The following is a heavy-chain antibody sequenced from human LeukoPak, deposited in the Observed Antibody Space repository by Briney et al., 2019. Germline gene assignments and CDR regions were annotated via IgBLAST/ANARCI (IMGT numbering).Heavy chain of an antibody. CDR1: GFTFSSYS. V-gene: IGHV3-21*06. CDR3: ARGRSITLLRGVAMSDGFDI. D-gene: IGHD3-10*01. Sequence: GGSLRLSCAASGFTFSSYSMNWVRQAPGKGLEWVSCISSRSSHIYYADSVKGRFTISRDNAKNLLFLQMNGLRAEDTALYYCARGRSITLLRGVAMSDGFDIWGQGAMVAVSS. J-gene: IGHJ3*02. CDR2: ISSRSSHI.